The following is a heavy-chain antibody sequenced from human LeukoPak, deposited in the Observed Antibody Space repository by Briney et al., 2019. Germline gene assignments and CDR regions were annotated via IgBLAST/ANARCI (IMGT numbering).Heavy chain of an antibody. V-gene: IGHV4-61*02. CDR3: ARHSSSDY. CDR1: GGSISSDNHY. CDR2: IYTSGGI. Sequence: SETLSLTCPVSGGSISSDNHYWSWIRQPAGKGLEWIGRIYTSGGIDFNPSLKSRVTISVDTSKNQFSLKLSSVTAADTAVYYCARHSSSDYWGQGTLVTVSS. D-gene: IGHD6-6*01. J-gene: IGHJ4*02.